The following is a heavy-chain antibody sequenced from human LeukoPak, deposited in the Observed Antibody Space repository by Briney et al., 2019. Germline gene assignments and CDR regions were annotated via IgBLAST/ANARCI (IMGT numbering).Heavy chain of an antibody. V-gene: IGHV3-23*01. CDR3: AKDGRYMVRGVDLDY. D-gene: IGHD3-10*01. Sequence: PGGSLRLSCAASGFTFSSYAMSWVRQAPGKGLEWVSAISGSGGSTYYADSVKGRFTISRDNSKSTLYLQMNSLRAEDTAVYYCAKDGRYMVRGVDLDYWGQGTLVTVSS. CDR2: ISGSGGST. J-gene: IGHJ4*02. CDR1: GFTFSSYA.